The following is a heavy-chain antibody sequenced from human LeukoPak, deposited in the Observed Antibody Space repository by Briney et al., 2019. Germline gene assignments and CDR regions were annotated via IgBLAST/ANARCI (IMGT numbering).Heavy chain of an antibody. CDR1: GHSFNKYA. D-gene: IGHD3-10*01. J-gene: IGHJ4*02. CDR2: FIPIFGTA. Sequence: ASVKVSCKAFGHSFNKYAITWVRQAPGQGLEWMGEFIPIFGTAKYAKKFQGRVTITADKSTSTAYMDLNSLRSEDTAVYYCTRGGFGELYHFDYWGQGTLVTVSS. CDR3: TRGGFGELYHFDY. V-gene: IGHV1-69*06.